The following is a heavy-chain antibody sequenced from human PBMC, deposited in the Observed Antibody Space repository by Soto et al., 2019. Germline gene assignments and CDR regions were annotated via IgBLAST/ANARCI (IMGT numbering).Heavy chain of an antibody. CDR3: ARSRPTYSSPPYDAFDI. CDR2: ISYDGSNK. D-gene: IGHD6-13*01. J-gene: IGHJ3*02. Sequence: GGSLRLSCAASGFTFSSYAIHWVRQAPGKGLEWVAVISYDGSNKYYADSVKGRFTISRDNSKNTLYLQMNSLRAEDTAVYYCARSRPTYSSPPYDAFDIWGQGTMVTVSS. V-gene: IGHV3-30-3*01. CDR1: GFTFSSYA.